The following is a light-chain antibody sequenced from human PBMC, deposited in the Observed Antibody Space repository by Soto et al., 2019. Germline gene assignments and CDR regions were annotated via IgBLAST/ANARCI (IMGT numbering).Light chain of an antibody. Sequence: EVALTESPCTLSLSPVARATLSCSGSHNISNDYLTFYQQKPGQAPRVLIYDASTRATGIPDRFSGSGSGTDFTLTISRLEPEDFAMYYCQQYGSSPWTFGQGTKVDIK. CDR3: QQYGSSPWT. CDR2: DAS. V-gene: IGKV3-20*01. CDR1: HNISNDY. J-gene: IGKJ1*01.